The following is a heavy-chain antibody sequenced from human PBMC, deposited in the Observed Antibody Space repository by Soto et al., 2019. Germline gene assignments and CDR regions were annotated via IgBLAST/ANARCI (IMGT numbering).Heavy chain of an antibody. CDR1: GFTFCDYA. J-gene: IGHJ4*02. CDR2: IRSKAYGGTT. D-gene: IGHD6-6*01. Sequence: SLRLSCTASGFTFCDYAMSWFRQAPGKGLEWVGFIRSKAYGGTTEYAASVKGRFTISRDDSKSIAYLQMNSLKTEDTAVYYCTRVLLEARGSYYFDYWGQGTLVTVSS. CDR3: TRVLLEARGSYYFDY. V-gene: IGHV3-49*03.